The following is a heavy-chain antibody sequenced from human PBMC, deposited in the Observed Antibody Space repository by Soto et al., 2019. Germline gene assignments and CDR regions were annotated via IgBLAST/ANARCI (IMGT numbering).Heavy chain of an antibody. V-gene: IGHV3-30*18. J-gene: IGHJ4*02. Sequence: PGGSLRLSCAASGFSFSSYSMHWVRQAPGKGLEWVTVISDDGSNKYYADSVQGRFTISRDKSKNTLYLQMNSLSAEDTAVYYCAKSYSSSWLHYFDYWGQGTLVTVSS. CDR1: GFSFSSYS. CDR2: ISDDGSNK. D-gene: IGHD6-13*01. CDR3: AKSYSSSWLHYFDY.